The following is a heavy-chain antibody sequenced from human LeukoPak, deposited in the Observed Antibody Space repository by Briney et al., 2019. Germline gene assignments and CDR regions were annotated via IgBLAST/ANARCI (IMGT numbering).Heavy chain of an antibody. Sequence: LVKVSFKASGGTISSYGFTWVRQAPGQGLEWMGGIIPIVGITKYAQKFQGRVTITSDESTSTAYMELSSLRSEDTAVYYCARTHGGFPGFFDYWGQGTLVTVSS. CDR3: ARTHGGFPGFFDY. CDR1: GGTISSYG. J-gene: IGHJ4*02. V-gene: IGHV1-69*10. CDR2: IIPIVGIT. D-gene: IGHD2-15*01.